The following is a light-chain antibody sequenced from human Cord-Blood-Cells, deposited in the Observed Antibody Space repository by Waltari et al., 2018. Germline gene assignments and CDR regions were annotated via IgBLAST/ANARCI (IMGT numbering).Light chain of an antibody. Sequence: QSVLSPPPSASGTPGQRVTLSCSGSSSTIGSNTVNWYQQLPGTAPKLLIHSNNQRPSGVPDRFSGSKSGTSASLAISGLQSEDEADYYCAAWDDSLNGYVFGTGTKVTVL. CDR3: AAWDDSLNGYV. CDR1: SSTIGSNT. J-gene: IGLJ1*01. V-gene: IGLV1-44*01. CDR2: SNN.